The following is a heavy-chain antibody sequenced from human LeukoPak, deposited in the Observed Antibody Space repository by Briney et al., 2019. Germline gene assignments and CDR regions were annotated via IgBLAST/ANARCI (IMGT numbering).Heavy chain of an antibody. Sequence: ASVKVSCKASGYTFTSYAMNWVRQAPGQGLEWMGWINTNTGNPTYAQGFTGRFVFSLDTSVSTAYLQISSLEAEDTAVYYCASRYYDILTGYSGYGMDVWGQGTTVTVSS. CDR2: INTNTGNP. CDR1: GYTFTSYA. J-gene: IGHJ6*02. CDR3: ASRYYDILTGYSGYGMDV. V-gene: IGHV7-4-1*02. D-gene: IGHD3-9*01.